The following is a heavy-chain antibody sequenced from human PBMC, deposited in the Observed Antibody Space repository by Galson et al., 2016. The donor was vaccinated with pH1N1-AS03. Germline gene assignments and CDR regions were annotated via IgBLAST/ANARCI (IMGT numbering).Heavy chain of an antibody. CDR1: GFRFGDNA. V-gene: IGHV3-49*03. Sequence: SLRLSCAVSGFRFGDNAISWFRQTPERGLEWVGFIRSKPYGGTAEYAASVRGRFTISRDDSRSTAYLQMDSLKSEDTAVYYCARGRGEIWGPGTLVTVSS. CDR2: IRSKPYGGTA. D-gene: IGHD3-10*01. CDR3: ARGRGEI. J-gene: IGHJ4*02.